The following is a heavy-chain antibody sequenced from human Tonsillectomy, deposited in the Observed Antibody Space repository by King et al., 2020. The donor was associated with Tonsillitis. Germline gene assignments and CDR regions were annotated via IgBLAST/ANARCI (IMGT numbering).Heavy chain of an antibody. CDR2: ISDSGGST. CDR1: GFTFSSYA. Sequence: VQLVESGGGLVQPGGSLRLSCAASGFTFSSYAINWVRQAPGKGLEWVSGISDSGGSTCYADSVKGRFAISRDNSKNTLYLQMNSLRAEDTAVYYCAKDGKYDFWSGYYTFDYWGQGTLVTVSS. J-gene: IGHJ4*02. CDR3: AKDGKYDFWSGYYTFDY. V-gene: IGHV3-23*04. D-gene: IGHD3-3*01.